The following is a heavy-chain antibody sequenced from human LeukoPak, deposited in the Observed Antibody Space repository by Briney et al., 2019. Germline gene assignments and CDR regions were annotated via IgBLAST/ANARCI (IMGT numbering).Heavy chain of an antibody. CDR3: ARGFSVTSYFDY. CDR1: GGSFSGYY. D-gene: IGHD5-18*01. Sequence: SETLSLTCAVYGGSFSGYYWSWIRQPPGKGLEWIGEINHSGCTNYNPSLKSRVTISVDTSKNQFSLKLSSVTPADTAVYYCARGFSVTSYFDYWGQGTLVTVSS. V-gene: IGHV4-34*01. J-gene: IGHJ4*02. CDR2: INHSGCT.